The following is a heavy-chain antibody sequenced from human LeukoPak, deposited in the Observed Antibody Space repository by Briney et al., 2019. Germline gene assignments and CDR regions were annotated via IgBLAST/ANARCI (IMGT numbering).Heavy chain of an antibody. CDR2: IGSSGCVK. J-gene: IGHJ4*02. CDR3: ARDDFWSADPAPFDY. Sequence: GVSLRLSCAASGFILMRYEMKGVREAPGKGLEWGSYIGSSGCVKLYGHSVKRRFTILRHNPKHSLYLHIHTQRVEHTGVYYCARDDFWSADPAPFDYWGQGTLVTVSS. CDR1: GFILMRYE. D-gene: IGHD3-3*01. V-gene: IGHV3-48*03.